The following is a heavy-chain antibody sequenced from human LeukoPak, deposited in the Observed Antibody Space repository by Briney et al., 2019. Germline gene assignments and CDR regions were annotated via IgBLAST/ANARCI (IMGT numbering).Heavy chain of an antibody. CDR2: ISSSSSYI. CDR3: AKLVVVPAATWYYFDY. D-gene: IGHD2-2*01. CDR1: GFTFSSYS. V-gene: IGHV3-21*01. Sequence: PGGSLRLSCAASGFTFSSYSMNWVRQAPGKGLEWVSSISSSSSYIYYADSVKGRFTISRDNAKNSLYLQMNSLRAEDTAVYYCAKLVVVPAATWYYFDYWGQGTLVTVSS. J-gene: IGHJ4*02.